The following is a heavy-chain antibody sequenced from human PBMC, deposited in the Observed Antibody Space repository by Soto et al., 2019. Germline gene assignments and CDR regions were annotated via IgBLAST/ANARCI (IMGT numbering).Heavy chain of an antibody. Sequence: PSETLSLTCTVCGGSINSGDYYWTWVRQPPGKGLEWIGYIYYDGNSQHNPSLKSRVTMSIDTSKNQFSLNLSSVTAADTAVYYCARDRRWLPRGPNNWLDLWGQGTQVTVSS. J-gene: IGHJ5*02. CDR3: ARDRRWLPRGPNNWLDL. CDR1: GGSINSGDYY. CDR2: IYYDGNS. D-gene: IGHD5-12*01. V-gene: IGHV4-30-4*01.